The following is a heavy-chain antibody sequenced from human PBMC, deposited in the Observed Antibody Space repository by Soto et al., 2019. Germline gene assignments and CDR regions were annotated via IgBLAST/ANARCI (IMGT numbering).Heavy chain of an antibody. CDR2: GGT. CDR3: ARGPTVTPAPPDYYYYYMDV. D-gene: IGHD4-4*01. V-gene: IGHV1-2*04. J-gene: IGHJ6*03. Sequence: GGTNYAQKFQGWVTMTRDTSISTAYMELSRLRSDDTAVYYCARGPTVTPAPPDYYYYYMDVWGKGTTVTVSS.